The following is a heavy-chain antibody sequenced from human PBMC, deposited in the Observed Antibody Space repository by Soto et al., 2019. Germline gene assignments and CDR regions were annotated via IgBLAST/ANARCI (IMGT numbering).Heavy chain of an antibody. V-gene: IGHV1-18*01. Sequence: ASVNVSCKASGYTFTSYGISWVRQAPGQGLEWMGWISAYNGDTNYAQKLQGRVTMTTDTSTSTAYMELRSLRSDDTAVYYCARTHTIFGVVPTVFDYWGQGNLVTVS. CDR1: GYTFTSYG. J-gene: IGHJ4*02. D-gene: IGHD3-3*01. CDR3: ARTHTIFGVVPTVFDY. CDR2: ISAYNGDT.